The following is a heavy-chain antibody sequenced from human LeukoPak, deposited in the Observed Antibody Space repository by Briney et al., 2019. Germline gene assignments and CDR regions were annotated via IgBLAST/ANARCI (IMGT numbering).Heavy chain of an antibody. CDR1: GGSISRNHW. CDR3: ARHRDTAMVGFDY. V-gene: IGHV4-39*01. CDR2: IYYSGST. Sequence: PSETLSLTCAVSGGSISRNHWWSWARQPPGKGLEWIGSIYYSGSTYYNPSLKSRVTISVDTSKNQFSLKLSSVTAADTAVYYCARHRDTAMVGFDYWGQGTLVTVSS. J-gene: IGHJ4*02. D-gene: IGHD5-18*01.